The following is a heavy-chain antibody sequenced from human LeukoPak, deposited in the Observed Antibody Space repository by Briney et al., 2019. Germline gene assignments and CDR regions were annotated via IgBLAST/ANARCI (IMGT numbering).Heavy chain of an antibody. CDR1: GFTFSSYA. V-gene: IGHV3-23*01. J-gene: IGHJ1*01. D-gene: IGHD6-19*01. Sequence: GGSLRLSCAASGFTFSSYAMSWVRQAPGKGLEWVSAISGSGGSTYYADSAKGRFTISRDNSKNTLYVQLDSLRTEDTAVYYCATDLEAVSWLVPGFQHWGQGTLVTVSS. CDR2: ISGSGGST. CDR3: ATDLEAVSWLVPGFQH.